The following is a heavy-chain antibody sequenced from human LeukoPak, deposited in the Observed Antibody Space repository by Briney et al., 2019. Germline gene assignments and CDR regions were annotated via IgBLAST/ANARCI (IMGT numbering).Heavy chain of an antibody. Sequence: HPGGSLRLSCAASGFALSSHWMTWVRQVPGRGPEWVANVNRDGSETYYLGSVKGRFTISKDNAKNSLYLQMNSLRAEDTALYHCARNNGMDVWGQGTTVIVSS. CDR2: VNRDGSET. J-gene: IGHJ6*02. V-gene: IGHV3-7*03. CDR3: ARNNGMDV. CDR1: GFALSSHW.